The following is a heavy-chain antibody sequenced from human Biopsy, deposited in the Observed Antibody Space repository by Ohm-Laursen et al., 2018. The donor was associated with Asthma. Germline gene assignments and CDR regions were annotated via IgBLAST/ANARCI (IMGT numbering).Heavy chain of an antibody. CDR1: GGTFNTYV. V-gene: IGHV1-69*13. Sequence: GASVTVSCKPLGGTFNTYVIGWVRQAPGQGLEGMGGINSVFGTTTYPQKFQDRVTITEDDSTSTVYMELSSLRSEDTAVYYCARKAGSCISRTCYSLDFWGQGTLVTVSS. J-gene: IGHJ4*02. D-gene: IGHD2-2*01. CDR3: ARKAGSCISRTCYSLDF. CDR2: INSVFGTT.